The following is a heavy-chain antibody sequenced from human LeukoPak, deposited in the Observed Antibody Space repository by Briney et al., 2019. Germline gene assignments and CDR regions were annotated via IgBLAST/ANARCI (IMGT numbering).Heavy chain of an antibody. CDR2: ISSSGSTI. CDR1: GFTFSDYY. V-gene: IGHV3-11*04. D-gene: IGHD4-23*01. CDR3: AREADYGGNFPGTYIFDY. Sequence: PGGSLRLSCAASGFTFSDYYMSWIRQAPGKGLEWVSYISSSGSTIYYADSVKGRFTIPRDNAKNSLYLQMNSLRAEDTAVYCCAREADYGGNFPGTYIFDYWGQGTLVTVSS. J-gene: IGHJ4*02.